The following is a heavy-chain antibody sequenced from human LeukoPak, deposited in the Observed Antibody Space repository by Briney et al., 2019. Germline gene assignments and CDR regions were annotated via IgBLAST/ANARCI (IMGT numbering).Heavy chain of an antibody. Sequence: SETLSLTCAVYGGSFSGYYWSWIRQPPGKGLEWIGSIYYSGSTYYNPSLKSRVTISVDTSKNQFSLKLSSVTAADTAVYYCARQPLWGYPNWFDPWGQGTLVTVSS. V-gene: IGHV4-34*01. J-gene: IGHJ5*02. CDR3: ARQPLWGYPNWFDP. D-gene: IGHD4/OR15-4a*01. CDR1: GGSFSGYY. CDR2: IYYSGST.